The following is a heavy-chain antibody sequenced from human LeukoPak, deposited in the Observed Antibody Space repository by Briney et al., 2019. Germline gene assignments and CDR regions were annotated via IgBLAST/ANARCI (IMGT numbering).Heavy chain of an antibody. D-gene: IGHD1-26*01. Sequence: GGSLRLSCAASGFTFSDHYMDWVRQAPGKGLEWVGRTRNKANSYTTEYAASVKGRFTISRDDSKNSLYLQMNSLKTEDTAVYYCASLGVSNSGSYYRTFDIWGQGTMVTVSS. V-gene: IGHV3-72*01. CDR1: GFTFSDHY. J-gene: IGHJ3*02. CDR2: TRNKANSYTT. CDR3: ASLGVSNSGSYYRTFDI.